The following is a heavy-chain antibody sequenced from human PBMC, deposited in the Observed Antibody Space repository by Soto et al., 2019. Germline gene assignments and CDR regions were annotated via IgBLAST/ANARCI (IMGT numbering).Heavy chain of an antibody. CDR3: ARRGGHCSSTSCYSHEFDY. J-gene: IGHJ4*02. Sequence: PGESLKISCKGSGYSFTSYWIGWVRQMPGKGLDWMGIIYPGDSDTRYSPSFQGQVTISADKSISTAYLQWSSLKASDTAMYYCARRGGHCSSTSCYSHEFDYWGQGTLVTVSS. CDR1: GYSFTSYW. V-gene: IGHV5-51*01. CDR2: IYPGDSDT. D-gene: IGHD2-2*02.